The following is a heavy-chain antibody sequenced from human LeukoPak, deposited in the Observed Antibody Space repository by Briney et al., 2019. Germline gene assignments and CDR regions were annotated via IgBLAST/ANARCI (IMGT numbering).Heavy chain of an antibody. Sequence: SETLSLTCTVSGGSISSTTYYWDWIRQPPGKGLEWIGTIYYSGSTYYNPSLKSRVTISVDTSKNEFSLNLSSVTAADTAVYYCARTTEGYCSSASCFGFSYSYYMDVWGKGTTVTISS. CDR3: ARTTEGYCSSASCFGFSYSYYMDV. CDR1: GGSISSTTYY. D-gene: IGHD2-2*01. V-gene: IGHV4-39*01. J-gene: IGHJ6*03. CDR2: IYYSGST.